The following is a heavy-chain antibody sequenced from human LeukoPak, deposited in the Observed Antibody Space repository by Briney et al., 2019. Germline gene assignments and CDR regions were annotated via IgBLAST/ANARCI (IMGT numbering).Heavy chain of an antibody. J-gene: IGHJ4*02. CDR1: GYSFTSYW. CDR3: ARSRGAYCSSTSCYTGFDY. CDR2: IYPGDSDT. D-gene: IGHD2-2*02. Sequence: GGSLRLSCKGSGYSFTSYWICWVRQMPGKGLEWMGIIYPGDSDTRYSPSFQGQVTISADKSISTAYLQWSGLKASDTAMYYCARSRGAYCSSTSCYTGFDYWGQGTLVTVSS. V-gene: IGHV5-51*01.